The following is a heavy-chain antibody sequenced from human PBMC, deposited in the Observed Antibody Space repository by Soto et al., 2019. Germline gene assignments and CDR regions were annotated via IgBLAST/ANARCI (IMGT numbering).Heavy chain of an antibody. CDR1: GFTFSNAW. D-gene: IGHD1-26*01. J-gene: IGHJ6*02. CDR2: IKSKTDGGTT. V-gene: IGHV3-15*07. CDR3: TTDMGYSGLEDYYYGMDV. Sequence: GGSLRLSCAASGFTFSNAWMNWVRQAPGKGLEWVGRIKSKTDGGTTDYAAPVKGRFTISRDDSKNTLYLQMNSLKTEDTAVYYCTTDMGYSGLEDYYYGMDVWGQGTTVTVSS.